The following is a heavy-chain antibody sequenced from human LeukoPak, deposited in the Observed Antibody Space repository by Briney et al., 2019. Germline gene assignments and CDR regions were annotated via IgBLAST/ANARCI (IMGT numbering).Heavy chain of an antibody. CDR2: ISAYNGNT. CDR3: ARVVVITIPNWFDP. CDR1: GYTFTSYG. Sequence: ASVKVSCKASGYTFTSYGISWVRQAPGQGLEWMGWISAYNGNTNYAQKLQGRVTMTTDTATSTAYMELRSLRSDDTAVYYCARVVVITIPNWFDPWGQGTLVTVSS. V-gene: IGHV1-18*01. J-gene: IGHJ5*02. D-gene: IGHD3-22*01.